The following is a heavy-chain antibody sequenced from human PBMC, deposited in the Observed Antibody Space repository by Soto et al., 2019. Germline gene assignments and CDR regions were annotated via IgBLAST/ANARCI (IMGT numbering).Heavy chain of an antibody. CDR1: GFTFSSYG. D-gene: IGHD3-10*01. CDR3: ASSYYYGSGLPANDY. CDR2: ISYDGSNK. J-gene: IGHJ4*02. V-gene: IGHV3-30*03. Sequence: GGSLRLSCAASGFTFSSYGMHWVRQAPGKGLEWVAVISYDGSNKYYADSVKGRFTISRDNSKNTLYLQMNSLRAEDTAVYYCASSYYYGSGLPANDYWGQGTLVTVS.